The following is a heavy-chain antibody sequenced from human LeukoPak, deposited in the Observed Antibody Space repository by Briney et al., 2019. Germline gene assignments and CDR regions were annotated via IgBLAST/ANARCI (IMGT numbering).Heavy chain of an antibody. Sequence: GASVKVSCKASGYTLTSYGISWVRQAPGQGLEWMGWISAYNGNTNYAQKLQGRVTMTTDTSTSTAYMELRSLRSDDTAVYYCARAPYYYDSSGLGQDYYYYYMDVWGKGTTVTISS. CDR1: GYTLTSYG. J-gene: IGHJ6*03. CDR2: ISAYNGNT. CDR3: ARAPYYYDSSGLGQDYYYYYMDV. V-gene: IGHV1-18*01. D-gene: IGHD3-22*01.